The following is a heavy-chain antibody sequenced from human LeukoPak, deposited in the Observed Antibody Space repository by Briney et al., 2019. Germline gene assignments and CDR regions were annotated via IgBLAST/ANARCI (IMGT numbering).Heavy chain of an antibody. D-gene: IGHD5-18*01. CDR1: GGTFSSYA. J-gene: IGHJ6*03. CDR2: IIPILGTA. V-gene: IGHV1-69*13. CDR3: AMLDTAKVYYYYYMDV. Sequence: ASAKVSCKASGGTFSSYAISWVRQAPGQGLEWMGGIIPILGTANYAQKFQGRVTITADESTSTAYMELSSLRSEDTAVYYCAMLDTAKVYYYYYMDVWGKGTTVTVSS.